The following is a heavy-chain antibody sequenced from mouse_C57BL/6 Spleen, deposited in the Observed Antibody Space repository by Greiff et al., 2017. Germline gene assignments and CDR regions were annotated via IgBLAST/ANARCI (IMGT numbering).Heavy chain of an antibody. V-gene: IGHV5-4*01. CDR1: GFTFSSYA. J-gene: IGHJ2*01. CDR2: ISDGGSYT. Sequence: EVQVVESGGGLVKPGGSLKLSCAASGFTFSSYAMSWVRQTPEKRLEWVATISDGGSYTYYPDNVKGRFTISRDNAKNNLYLQMSHLKSEDTAMYYCARDHSSGYYYFDYWGQGTTLTVSS. D-gene: IGHD3-2*02. CDR3: ARDHSSGYYYFDY.